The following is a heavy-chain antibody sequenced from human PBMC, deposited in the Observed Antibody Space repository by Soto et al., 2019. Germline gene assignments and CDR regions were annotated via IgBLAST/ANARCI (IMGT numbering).Heavy chain of an antibody. CDR1: GESSASNSAA. CDR3: ARGASSREMATGYCYYGMDV. Sequence: QCRSLTGTISGESSASNSAAANWFKQYPSRGLERLGRTYYRSKWYNDYAVSVKSRITINPDTSKNQFSLQLNSVTHEDTAVYYGARGASSREMATGYCYYGMDVWGQGTTVTVSS. V-gene: IGHV6-1*01. D-gene: IGHD5-12*01. J-gene: IGHJ6*02. CDR2: TYYRSKWYN.